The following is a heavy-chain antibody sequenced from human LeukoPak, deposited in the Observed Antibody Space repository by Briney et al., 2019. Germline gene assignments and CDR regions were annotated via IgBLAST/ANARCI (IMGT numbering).Heavy chain of an antibody. CDR3: LLSGDTGGDS. CDR1: GITFSSYW. Sequence: GGSLRLSCAASGITFSSYWMSWVRQAPGKGLEWVANIKEDGSEKNYVDSVKGRFTISRDNAKNSLYLQMNSLRAEDTAVYYSLLSGDTGGDSWGQGTLVTVSS. CDR2: IKEDGSEK. J-gene: IGHJ4*02. D-gene: IGHD5-18*01. V-gene: IGHV3-7*05.